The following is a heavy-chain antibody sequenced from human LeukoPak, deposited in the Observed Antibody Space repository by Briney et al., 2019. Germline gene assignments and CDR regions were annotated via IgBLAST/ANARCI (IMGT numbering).Heavy chain of an antibody. CDR3: AGDPRHSSGPGSNWFDP. CDR2: INSDGSST. V-gene: IGHV3-74*01. D-gene: IGHD6-19*01. CDR1: GFTFSSYW. J-gene: IGHJ5*02. Sequence: GGSLRLSCAASGFTFSSYWMHWVRQAPGKGLVWVSRINSDGSSTSYADSVKGRFTISRDNAKNTLYLQMNSLRAEDTAVYYCAGDPRHSSGPGSNWFDPWGQGTLVTVSS.